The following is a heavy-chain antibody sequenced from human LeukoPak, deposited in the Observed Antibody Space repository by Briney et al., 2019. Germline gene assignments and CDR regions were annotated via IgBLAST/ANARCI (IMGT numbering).Heavy chain of an antibody. CDR2: IYYSGST. Sequence: SETLPLTCTVSGGSISITTSYWGWIRQPPGEGLEWIASIYYSGSTYYNPSLKSRVAISIDTSKNQFSLKLSSVTAADSAVYYCVRRNHYFDYWGQGTLVAVSS. CDR1: GGSISITTSY. CDR3: VRRNHYFDY. J-gene: IGHJ4*02. V-gene: IGHV4-39*01.